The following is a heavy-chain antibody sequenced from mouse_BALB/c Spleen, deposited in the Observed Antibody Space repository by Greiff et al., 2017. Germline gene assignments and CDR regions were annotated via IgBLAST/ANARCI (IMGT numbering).Heavy chain of an antibody. Sequence: QVQLQQSGAELVRPGTSVKVSCKASGYAFTNYLIEWVKQRPGQGLEWIGVINPGSGGTNYNEKFKGKATLTADKSSSTAYMQLSSLTSDDSAVYFCARRGDYDEAWFAYWGQGTLVTVSA. CDR2: INPGSGGT. V-gene: IGHV1-54*01. D-gene: IGHD2-4*01. CDR3: ARRGDYDEAWFAY. CDR1: GYAFTNYL. J-gene: IGHJ3*01.